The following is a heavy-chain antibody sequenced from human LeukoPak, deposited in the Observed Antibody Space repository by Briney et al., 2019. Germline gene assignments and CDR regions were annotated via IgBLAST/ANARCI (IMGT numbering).Heavy chain of an antibody. J-gene: IGHJ4*02. CDR1: GGTFSSYA. CDR3: ARAARLGSGYPLGY. Sequence: ASVKVSCKASGGTFSSYAISWVRQAPGQGLEWMGGIIPIFGTANYAQKFEGRVTITADESTSTAYMELSSLRSEDTAVYYCARAARLGSGYPLGYWGQGTLVTVSS. D-gene: IGHD5-12*01. CDR2: IIPIFGTA. V-gene: IGHV1-69*01.